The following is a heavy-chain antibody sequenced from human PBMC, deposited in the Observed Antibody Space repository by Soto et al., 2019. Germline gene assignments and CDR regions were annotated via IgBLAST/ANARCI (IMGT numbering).Heavy chain of an antibody. CDR3: AKSPRIQLWPPQFDF. Sequence: PGGSLRLSXAASGFTFSTYAMSWVRQAPGKGLEWVSGITTSGGTTYYADSVKGRFTISRDNSKNTLYLQVNSLRAEDTAVYYCAKSPRIQLWPPQFDFWGQGTLVTVSS. CDR2: ITTSGGTT. V-gene: IGHV3-23*01. CDR1: GFTFSTYA. J-gene: IGHJ4*02. D-gene: IGHD5-18*01.